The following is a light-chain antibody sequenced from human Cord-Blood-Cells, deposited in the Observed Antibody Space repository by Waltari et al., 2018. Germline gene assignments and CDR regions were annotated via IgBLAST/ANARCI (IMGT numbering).Light chain of an antibody. V-gene: IGLV2-23*01. CDR3: CSYAGSSTWV. CDR1: STDVGRSEH. J-gene: IGLJ3*02. Sequence: QSALTQPASVSGSTGHSLQIPCTGTSTDVGRSEHVFWYQQPPGKAPKLMIYEGSKRPSGVSNRFSGSKSGNTASLTISGLQSEDESDYYCCSYAGSSTWVFGGGTKLTVL. CDR2: EGS.